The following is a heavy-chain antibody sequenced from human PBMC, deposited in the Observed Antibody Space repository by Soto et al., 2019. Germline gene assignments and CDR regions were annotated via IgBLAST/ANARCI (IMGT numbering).Heavy chain of an antibody. CDR2: TYYRSKWYY. Sequence: LSLTCAITGDSVSSNSAGWSWVRQSPSRGLEWLGRTYYRSKWYYEYAVSVRGRITINPDTSKNQYSLQLNSVTPEDTAVYFCARGEQYSGRIFDYWGQGTLVTVSS. V-gene: IGHV6-1*01. CDR3: ARGEQYSGRIFDY. J-gene: IGHJ4*01. D-gene: IGHD1-26*01. CDR1: GDSVSSNSAG.